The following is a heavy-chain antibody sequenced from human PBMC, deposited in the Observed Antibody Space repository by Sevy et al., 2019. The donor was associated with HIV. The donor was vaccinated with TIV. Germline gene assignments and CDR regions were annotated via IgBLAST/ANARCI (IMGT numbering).Heavy chain of an antibody. D-gene: IGHD1-26*01. J-gene: IGHJ1*01. CDR1: GFIFSNFA. CDR2: TSYDGSHK. V-gene: IGHV3-30*04. CDR3: ARGENDDEFFQY. Sequence: GGSLRLSCTVSGFIFSNFAMHWVRQAPGKGLEWVAVTSYDGSHKYYADSVKGRFIVSRVNSRNILSLEMSSLTRDDTAVYYCARGENDDEFFQYWGQGTLVTVSS.